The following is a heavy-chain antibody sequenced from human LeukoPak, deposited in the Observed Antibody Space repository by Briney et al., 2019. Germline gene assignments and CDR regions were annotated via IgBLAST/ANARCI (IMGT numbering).Heavy chain of an antibody. CDR2: IYYSGST. CDR3: ARGTMVRGVIGAFDI. V-gene: IGHV4-39*01. Sequence: SQTLSLTCTVSGGSISSSSYYWGWIRQPPGKGLEWIGSIYYSGSTYYNPSLKSRVTVSVDTSKNQFTLKLSSVTAADTAVYYCARGTMVRGVIGAFDIWGQGKMVTVSS. CDR1: GGSISSSSYY. J-gene: IGHJ3*02. D-gene: IGHD3-10*01.